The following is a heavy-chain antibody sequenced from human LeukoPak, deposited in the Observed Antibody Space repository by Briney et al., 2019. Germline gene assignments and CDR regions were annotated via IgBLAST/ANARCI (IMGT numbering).Heavy chain of an antibody. J-gene: IGHJ5*02. V-gene: IGHV4-39*07. Sequence: SETLSLTCAVSGGSISSSSYYWGWIRQPPGKGLEWIGSIYYSGSTYYSPPLKSRVTISVDTSKNQYSLKLSSVTAADTAVYYCARVSVTTGWFDPWGQGTLVTVSS. CDR3: ARVSVTTGWFDP. CDR2: IYYSGST. CDR1: GGSISSSSYY. D-gene: IGHD4-17*01.